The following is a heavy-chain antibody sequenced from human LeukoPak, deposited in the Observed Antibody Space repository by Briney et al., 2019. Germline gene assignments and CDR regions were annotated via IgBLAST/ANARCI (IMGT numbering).Heavy chain of an antibody. V-gene: IGHV4-34*01. CDR2: INHSGST. CDR1: GGSFSGYY. D-gene: IGHD6-13*01. CDR3: ARGAEGIAASDSKFDY. J-gene: IGHJ4*02. Sequence: PSETLSLTCAVYGGSFSGYYWSWIRQPPGKGLEWIGEINHSGSTNYNPSLKSRVTISVDTSKNRFSLKLSSVTAADTAVYYCARGAEGIAASDSKFDYWGQGTLVTVSS.